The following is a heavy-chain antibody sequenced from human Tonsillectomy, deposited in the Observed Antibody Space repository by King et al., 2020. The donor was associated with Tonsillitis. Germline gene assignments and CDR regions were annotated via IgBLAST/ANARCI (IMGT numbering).Heavy chain of an antibody. CDR3: AKDLLDVGLRIHYTMDV. D-gene: IGHD4-17*01. CDR1: GFTFSTYG. Sequence: VQLVESGGGVVQPGRSGRLSCAASGFTFSTYGMHWVRQAPGKGLEWVALISSDGYNRYYADSVKGRFTISRDNSKNTLYLQMNSLRADDTAVYYCAKDLLDVGLRIHYTMDVWGKGTTVTVSS. V-gene: IGHV3-30*18. J-gene: IGHJ6*03. CDR2: ISSDGYNR.